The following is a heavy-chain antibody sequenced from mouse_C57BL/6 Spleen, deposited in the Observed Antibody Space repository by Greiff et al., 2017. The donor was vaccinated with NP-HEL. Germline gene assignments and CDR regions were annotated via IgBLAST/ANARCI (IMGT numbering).Heavy chain of an antibody. Sequence: EVKLMESGGGLVQPGESLKLSCESNEYEFPSHDMSWVRKTPEKRLELVAAINSDGGSTYYPDTMESRFIISRDNTKKTLYLQMSSLRSEDTALYYCARRSYGNSPWYFDVWGTGTTVTVSS. CDR2: INSDGGST. J-gene: IGHJ1*03. D-gene: IGHD2-1*01. CDR3: ARRSYGNSPWYFDV. CDR1: EYEFPSHD. V-gene: IGHV5-2*01.